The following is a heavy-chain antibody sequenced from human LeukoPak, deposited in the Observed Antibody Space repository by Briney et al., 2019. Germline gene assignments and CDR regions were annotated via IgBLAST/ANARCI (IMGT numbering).Heavy chain of an antibody. V-gene: IGHV3-74*01. J-gene: IGHJ4*02. CDR3: ARGASGSYYRGDFDY. D-gene: IGHD1-26*01. CDR1: GFTFSSYW. Sequence: GGSLRLSCAASGFTFSSYWMHWVRQTPGKGLMWVARIKSDGSTIYADSVQGRFTISRDNAKNSLYLQMNSLRAEDTAVYYCARGASGSYYRGDFDYWGQGTLVTVSS. CDR2: IKSDGST.